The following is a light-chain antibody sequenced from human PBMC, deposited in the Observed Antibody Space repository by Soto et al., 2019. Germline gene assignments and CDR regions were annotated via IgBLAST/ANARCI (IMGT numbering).Light chain of an antibody. CDR1: SRDVGGYNY. CDR3: SSFSSSSTLVV. Sequence: QSALTQPASVAGSPGQSITISCTGTSRDVGGYNYVSWYQQHPDRAPKVMIYEVSNRPSGVSHRFSGSKSGNTAALTISGRQAEDEADDYCSSFSSSSTLVVFGTGTKLTV. V-gene: IGLV2-14*01. J-gene: IGLJ1*01. CDR2: EVS.